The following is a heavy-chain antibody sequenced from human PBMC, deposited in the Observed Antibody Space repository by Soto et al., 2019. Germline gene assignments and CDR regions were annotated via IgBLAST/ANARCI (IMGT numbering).Heavy chain of an antibody. Sequence: QVQLVESGGGVVQPGRSLRLSCAASGFTFSSYAMHWVRQAPGKGLEWVAVISYDGSNKYYADSVKGRFTISRDNSKNTLDLQMNSLRAEDTAVYYCARFRLVVVTADDDFDIWGQGTMVTVSS. CDR1: GFTFSSYA. D-gene: IGHD2-21*02. V-gene: IGHV3-30-3*01. J-gene: IGHJ3*02. CDR3: ARFRLVVVTADDDFDI. CDR2: ISYDGSNK.